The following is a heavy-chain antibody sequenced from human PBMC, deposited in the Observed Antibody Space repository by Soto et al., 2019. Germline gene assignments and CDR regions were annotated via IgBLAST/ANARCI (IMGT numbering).Heavy chain of an antibody. CDR3: ARDQSWHDLVCWFDP. Sequence: ASVKVSCKAFGYSFTGHYMHWVRQAPGQGLEWMGTIIPGGVNKAYAQKFQGRVTMTSDTSTSTVYTELTSLTSEDTAIYYCARDQSWHDLVCWFDPWGQGSLVTVSS. D-gene: IGHD1-1*01. V-gene: IGHV1-46*03. J-gene: IGHJ5*02. CDR1: GYSFTGHY. CDR2: IIPGGVNK.